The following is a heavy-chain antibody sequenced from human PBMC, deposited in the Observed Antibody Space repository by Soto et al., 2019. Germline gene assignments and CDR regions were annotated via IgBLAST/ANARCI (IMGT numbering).Heavy chain of an antibody. CDR3: ARDKSADSSGYLYYFDY. CDR1: GGTFSSDA. D-gene: IGHD3-22*01. CDR2: IIPIFGTI. Sequence: QVQLVQSGAEVKKPGSSMKVSCKPSGGTFSSDAITWVRQAPGQGLEWMGGIIPIFGTINYAQKFQGRDTITADKSTTTAYMELSSLRSEDTAVYYCARDKSADSSGYLYYFDYWGQGTLVTVSS. V-gene: IGHV1-69*06. J-gene: IGHJ4*02.